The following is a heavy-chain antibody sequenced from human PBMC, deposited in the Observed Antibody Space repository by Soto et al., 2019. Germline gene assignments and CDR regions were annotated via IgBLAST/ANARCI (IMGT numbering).Heavy chain of an antibody. CDR1: GGSISSGGYS. Sequence: QLQLQESGSGLVKPSQTLSLTCAVSGGSISSGGYSWSWIRQPPGKGLEWIGYIYHSGSTYYNPSLKSRVTISVDRSKNQFSLKLSSVTAADTAVYYCARGYCSSTSCYTRRVTPWFDPWGQGTLVTVSS. D-gene: IGHD2-2*02. CDR3: ARGYCSSTSCYTRRVTPWFDP. CDR2: IYHSGST. J-gene: IGHJ5*02. V-gene: IGHV4-30-2*01.